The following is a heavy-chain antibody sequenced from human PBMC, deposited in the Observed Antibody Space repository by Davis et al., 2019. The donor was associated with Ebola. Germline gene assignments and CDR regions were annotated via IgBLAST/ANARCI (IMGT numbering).Heavy chain of an antibody. CDR1: GFTFSSYG. J-gene: IGHJ4*02. Sequence: GESLKISCAASGFTFSSYGMHWVRQAPGKGLEWVAVISYDGSNKYYADSVKGRFTISRDNSKNTLYLQMNSLRAEDTAVYYCAKGSSGWFSGPLDYWGQGTLVTVSS. D-gene: IGHD6-19*01. V-gene: IGHV3-30*18. CDR2: ISYDGSNK. CDR3: AKGSSGWFSGPLDY.